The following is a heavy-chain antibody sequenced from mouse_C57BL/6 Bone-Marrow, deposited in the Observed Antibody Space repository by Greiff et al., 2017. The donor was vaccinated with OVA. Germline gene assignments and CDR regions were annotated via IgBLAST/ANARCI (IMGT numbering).Heavy chain of an antibody. D-gene: IGHD2-5*01. CDR1: GYTFTDSE. Sequence: VQLQQSGAELVRPGASVTLSCTASGYTFTDSEMHWVKQTPVHGLEWIGSIDPETGGTAYNQKFKGKAILTADKSSSTAYMELRSLTSEDSAVYYGTRGYSNYYAMDYWGQGTSVTVSS. V-gene: IGHV1-15*01. J-gene: IGHJ4*01. CDR2: IDPETGGT. CDR3: TRGYSNYYAMDY.